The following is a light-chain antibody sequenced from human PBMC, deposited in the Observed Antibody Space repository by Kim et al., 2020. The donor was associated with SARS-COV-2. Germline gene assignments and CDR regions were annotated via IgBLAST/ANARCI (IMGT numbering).Light chain of an antibody. J-gene: IGLJ1*01. CDR2: DVS. CDR3: SSYTSSGTYV. V-gene: IGLV2-14*01. Sequence: QSALTQPASVSGSPGQSITISCTGTSSDVAGYNFVSWYQQHPDKAPKLMIYDVSNRPSGVSDRFSGSKSGNTASLTISGLQAEDEADYYCSSYTSSGTYVFGTGTKVTVL. CDR1: SSDVAGYNF.